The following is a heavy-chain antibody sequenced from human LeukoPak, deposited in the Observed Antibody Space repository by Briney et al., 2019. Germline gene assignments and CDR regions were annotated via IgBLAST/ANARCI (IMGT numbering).Heavy chain of an antibody. J-gene: IGHJ6*03. V-gene: IGHV4-4*07. Sequence: PSETLSLTYTVSGGSISSYYWSWIRQPAGKGLEWIGRIYTSGNTNYNPSLKSRVAMSVDTSKNQFSLKLNSVTAADTAAYYCARQVPAAKGRYYYYYMDVWGKGTTVTVSS. CDR2: IYTSGNT. D-gene: IGHD2-2*01. CDR3: ARQVPAAKGRYYYYYMDV. CDR1: GGSISSYY.